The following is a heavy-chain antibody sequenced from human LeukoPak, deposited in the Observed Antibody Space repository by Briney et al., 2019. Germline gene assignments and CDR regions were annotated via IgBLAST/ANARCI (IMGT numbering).Heavy chain of an antibody. CDR2: IYHSGST. CDR1: GYSISSGYY. V-gene: IGHV4-38-2*02. CDR3: ARDIYYYDSSGSQTLDY. D-gene: IGHD3-22*01. J-gene: IGHJ4*02. Sequence: PSETLSLTCTVSGYSISSGYYWGWIRQPPGKGLEWIGSIYHSGSTYYNPSLKSRVTISVDASKNQFSLKLSSVTAADTAVYYCARDIYYYDSSGSQTLDYWGQGTLVTVSS.